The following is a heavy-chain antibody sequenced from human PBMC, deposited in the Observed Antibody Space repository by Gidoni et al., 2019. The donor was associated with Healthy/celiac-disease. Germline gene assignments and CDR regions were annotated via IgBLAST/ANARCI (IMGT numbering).Heavy chain of an antibody. Sequence: QVQLVQSGAEVKKPGSSVKVSCQASGGTFSSYAISWVRQAPGQGLEWMGGIIPIFGTANYAQKFQGRVTITADKSTSTAYMELSSLRSEDTAVYYCASSKPPRVKNPYSSGWYFDYWGQGTLVTVSS. CDR1: GGTFSSYA. V-gene: IGHV1-69*06. CDR2: IIPIFGTA. J-gene: IGHJ4*02. CDR3: ASSKPPRVKNPYSSGWYFDY. D-gene: IGHD6-19*01.